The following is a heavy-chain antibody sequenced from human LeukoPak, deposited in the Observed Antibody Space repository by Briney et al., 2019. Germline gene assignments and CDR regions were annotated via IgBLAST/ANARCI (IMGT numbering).Heavy chain of an antibody. CDR3: ARGRWGAAVGIDY. D-gene: IGHD6-13*01. CDR2: INSDGSTT. J-gene: IGHJ4*02. V-gene: IGHV3-74*01. CDR1: GFTFSNYA. Sequence: PGGSLRLSCAPSGFTFSNYAMSWVRQAPGKGLVWVSRINSDGSTTSYADSVKGRFTISRDNAKNTLYLQMNSLRAEDTAVYYCARGRWGAAVGIDYWGQGTLVTVSS.